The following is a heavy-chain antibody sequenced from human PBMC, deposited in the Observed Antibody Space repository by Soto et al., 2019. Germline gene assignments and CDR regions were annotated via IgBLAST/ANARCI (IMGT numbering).Heavy chain of an antibody. J-gene: IGHJ5*02. D-gene: IGHD3-22*01. V-gene: IGHV3-74*01. CDR2: INRDGSST. CDR3: ARDPLTYYYDSSGFPGWFDP. CDR1: GFTFSSYW. Sequence: EVQLVESGGGLVQPGGSLRLSCAASGFTFSSYWMHWVRQAPGKGLVWVSRINRDGSSTSYADSVKGRFTISRDNAKNTLYLKINSLRAEDTAVYYCARDPLTYYYDSSGFPGWFDPWGQGTLVTVSS.